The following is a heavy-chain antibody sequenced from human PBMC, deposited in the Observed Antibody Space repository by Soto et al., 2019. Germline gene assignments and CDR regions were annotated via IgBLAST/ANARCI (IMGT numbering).Heavy chain of an antibody. D-gene: IGHD6-19*01. CDR2: MNPNSGNT. CDR3: ARGLYASGWYMDYFES. CDR1: GYTFTSYD. J-gene: IGHJ4*02. V-gene: IGHV1-8*01. Sequence: ASVKVSCKASGYTFTSYDINWVRQATGQGLEWMGWMNPNSGNTGYAQKFQGRVTMTRNTSISTAYMELSSLRAEDTAVYYCARGLYASGWYMDYFESWGQGKLVTVSS.